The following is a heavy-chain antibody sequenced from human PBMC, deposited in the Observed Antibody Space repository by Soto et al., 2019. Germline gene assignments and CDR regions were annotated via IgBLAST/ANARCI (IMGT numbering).Heavy chain of an antibody. V-gene: IGHV4-59*01. CDR2: IYYSGST. CDR3: ARVWGGGFDF. CDR1: GGSISSYY. Sequence: QVQLQESGPGLVKPSETLSLTCTVSGGSISSYYWSWIRQPPGKGLEWIGYIYYSGSTNYNPSLKSRVTISVDTAKNQFSLELRSVTAADTAVYYCARVWGGGFDFWGQGTMVTVSS. D-gene: IGHD3-10*01. J-gene: IGHJ3*01.